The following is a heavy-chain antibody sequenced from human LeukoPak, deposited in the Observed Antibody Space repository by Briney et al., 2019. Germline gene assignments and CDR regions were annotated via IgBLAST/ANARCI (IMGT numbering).Heavy chain of an antibody. CDR1: GGTFSSYA. V-gene: IGHV1-69*13. CDR3: ARDLRGYSYGYFYYYYYMDV. J-gene: IGHJ6*03. D-gene: IGHD5-18*01. Sequence: ASVKVSCKASGGTFSSYAISWVRQAPGQGLEWMGGIIPIFGTANYAQKFQGRVTITADESTSTAYMELSSLRSEDTAVYYCARDLRGYSYGYFYYYYYMDVWGKGTTVTISS. CDR2: IIPIFGTA.